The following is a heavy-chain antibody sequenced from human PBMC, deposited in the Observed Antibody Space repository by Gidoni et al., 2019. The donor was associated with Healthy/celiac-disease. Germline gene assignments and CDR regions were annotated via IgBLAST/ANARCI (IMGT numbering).Heavy chain of an antibody. Sequence: QVQLVESGGGGVQPGRSLRISCAAYGCTFSSSGMHWVRQAPGKGLEWFAVISYDGSNKYYADSVKGRFNISRDNSKNTLYLQMNSLRAEDTAVYYCAKEGDYVWGSYRYFDYWSQGTLVTISS. CDR1: GCTFSSSG. D-gene: IGHD3-16*02. CDR3: AKEGDYVWGSYRYFDY. CDR2: ISYDGSNK. J-gene: IGHJ4*02. V-gene: IGHV3-30*18.